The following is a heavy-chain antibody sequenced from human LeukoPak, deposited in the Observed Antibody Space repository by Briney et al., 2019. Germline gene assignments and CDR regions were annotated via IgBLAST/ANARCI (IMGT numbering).Heavy chain of an antibody. CDR2: ISSTGGST. J-gene: IGHJ5*02. D-gene: IGHD2-8*01. CDR1: GFTFSSYE. V-gene: IGHV3-23*01. CDR3: AKVYRGFDP. Sequence: GGSLRLSCAASGFTFSSYEMNWVRQAPGKGLEWVSAISSTGGSTYYADSVKGRFTISRDNSKNTLYLQMNSLRAEDTAVYYCAKVYRGFDPWGQGTLVTVSS.